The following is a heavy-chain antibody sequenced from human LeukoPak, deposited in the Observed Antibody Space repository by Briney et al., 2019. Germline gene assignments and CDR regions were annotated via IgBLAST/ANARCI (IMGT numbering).Heavy chain of an antibody. CDR1: GYSFSSGYY. J-gene: IGHJ6*02. CDR3: ARVMQQLSYYYGMDV. CDR2: IYVTGST. Sequence: SETLSLTCAVSGYSFSSGYYWGWIRQPPGKGLEWIASIYVTGSTYYNPSLRSRVTISIDASKNQFSLRLNSVTAADTAVYYCARVMQQLSYYYGMDVWGQGTTVTVSS. D-gene: IGHD6-13*01. V-gene: IGHV4-38-2*01.